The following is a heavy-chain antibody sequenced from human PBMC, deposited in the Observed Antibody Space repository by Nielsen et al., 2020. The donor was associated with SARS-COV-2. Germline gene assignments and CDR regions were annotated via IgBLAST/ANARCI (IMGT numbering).Heavy chain of an antibody. CDR1: GFTFSTYA. J-gene: IGHJ4*02. CDR2: ISVSGSTT. V-gene: IGHV3-23*01. CDR3: AKRSGYTSGWYGDY. Sequence: GESLKISCAASGFTFSTYAMSWVRQAPGKGLEWVSAISVSGSTTYYTDSVEGRFTISRDNSKNTLYLQMDSLKAEDTAVYYCAKRSGYTSGWYGDYWGQGTLVTVSS. D-gene: IGHD6-19*01.